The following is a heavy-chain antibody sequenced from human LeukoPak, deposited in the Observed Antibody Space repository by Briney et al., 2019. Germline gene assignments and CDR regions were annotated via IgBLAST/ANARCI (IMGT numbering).Heavy chain of an antibody. CDR1: GGSISSSNW. V-gene: IGHV4-61*01. J-gene: IGHJ6*03. Sequence: PSETLSLTCAVSGGSISSSNWWSWIRQPPGKGLEWIGYIYYSGSTNYNPSLKSRVTISVDTSKNQFSLKLSSVTAADTAVYYCARARIAAAGTLGSTYYMDVWGKGTTVTISS. CDR3: ARARIAAAGTLGSTYYMDV. CDR2: IYYSGST. D-gene: IGHD6-13*01.